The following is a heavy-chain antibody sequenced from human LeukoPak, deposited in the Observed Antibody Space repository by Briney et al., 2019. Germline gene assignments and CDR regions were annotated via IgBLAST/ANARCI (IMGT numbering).Heavy chain of an antibody. CDR3: ARSYDSSGYYFFDY. V-gene: IGHV3-7*01. D-gene: IGHD3-22*01. Sequence: GGSLRLSCAASGFTFNTYGMHWVRQAPGKGLEWVANIKQDGSEKYYVDSVKGRFTISRDNAKNSLYLQMNSLRAEDTAVYYCARSYDSSGYYFFDYWGQGTLVTVSS. J-gene: IGHJ4*02. CDR1: GFTFNTYG. CDR2: IKQDGSEK.